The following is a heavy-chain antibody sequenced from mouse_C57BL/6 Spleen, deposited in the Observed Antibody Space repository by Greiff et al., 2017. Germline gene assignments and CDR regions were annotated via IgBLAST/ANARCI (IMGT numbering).Heavy chain of an antibody. D-gene: IGHD2-1*01. CDR1: GYTFTSYW. CDR3: ARGDGNYWFAY. V-gene: IGHV1-61*01. CDR2: IYPSDSET. J-gene: IGHJ3*01. Sequence: VQLQQPGAELVRPGSSVKLSCKASGYTFTSYWMDWVKQRPGQGLEWIGNIYPSDSETHYNQKFKDKVTLTVDKSSSTAYMQLSSLPSEDSAVYYCARGDGNYWFAYWGQGTLVTVSA.